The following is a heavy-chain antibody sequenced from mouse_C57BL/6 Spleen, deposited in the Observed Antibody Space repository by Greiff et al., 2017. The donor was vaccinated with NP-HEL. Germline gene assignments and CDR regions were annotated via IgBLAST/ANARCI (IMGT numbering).Heavy chain of an antibody. V-gene: IGHV1-15*01. Sequence: VQLQQSGAELVRPGASVTLSCKASGYTFTDYEMHWMKQTPVHGLEWIGAIDPETGGTAYNQKFKGKAILTADKSSSTAYMELRSLTSEDSAVYYCTRGISYYDYDEAWFAYWGQGTLVTVSA. D-gene: IGHD2-4*01. J-gene: IGHJ3*01. CDR1: GYTFTDYE. CDR2: IDPETGGT. CDR3: TRGISYYDYDEAWFAY.